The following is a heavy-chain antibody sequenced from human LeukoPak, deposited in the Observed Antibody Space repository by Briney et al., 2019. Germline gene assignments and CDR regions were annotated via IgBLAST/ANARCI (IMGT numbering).Heavy chain of an antibody. J-gene: IGHJ4*02. CDR1: GYTLSRYW. CDR3: AKDPLDY. CDR2: INPDGSST. Sequence: GGSLRLPCAASGYTLSRYWMHWVRQAPGNGLVWVSRINPDGSSTGYADSVKGRFTISRDNAKNTLYLQMNSLRAEDTAVYYCAKDPLDYWGQGTLVTVSS. V-gene: IGHV3-74*01.